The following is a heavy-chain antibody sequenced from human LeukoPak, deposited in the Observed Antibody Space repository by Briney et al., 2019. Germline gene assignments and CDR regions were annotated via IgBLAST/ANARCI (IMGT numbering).Heavy chain of an antibody. Sequence: SETLSLTCTVSGGSISSYYWSWIRQPPGKGLEWIGYIYYSGSTNYNPSLKSRVTISVDTSKNQFSLKLSSVTAADTAVYYCAGANGGPAPFFDYWGQGPLVTVSS. CDR3: AGANGGPAPFFDY. CDR2: IYYSGST. D-gene: IGHD3-16*01. J-gene: IGHJ4*02. V-gene: IGHV4-59*01. CDR1: GGSISSYY.